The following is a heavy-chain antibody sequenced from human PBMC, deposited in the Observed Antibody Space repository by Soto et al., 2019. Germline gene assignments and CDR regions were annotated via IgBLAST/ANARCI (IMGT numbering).Heavy chain of an antibody. CDR2: IYHSASA. CDR3: ARTATTATKSRLSYFGD. Sequence: SETLSLTCAASGDAINGDSYDWSWIRQPPGKGLEWIGHIYHSASAYYNPSLKTRVALSVDTSQKQFYLKLSSVTAAGPAVDYCARTATTATKSRLSYFGDWGKGTLVTVAS. D-gene: IGHD4-4*01. CDR1: GDAINGDSYD. V-gene: IGHV4-30-2*01. J-gene: IGHJ4*01.